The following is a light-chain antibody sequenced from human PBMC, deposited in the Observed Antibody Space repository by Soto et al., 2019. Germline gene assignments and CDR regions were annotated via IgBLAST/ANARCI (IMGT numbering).Light chain of an antibody. CDR3: QQYKNWPPLT. CDR2: GAS. CDR1: QSISSY. V-gene: IGKV3D-15*01. Sequence: MTQSPSSLSASVGDRVTITCRASQSISSYLNWYQQKPGQAPRLLIYGASTRATGIPARFSGGGSGTEFTLTISSLQSEDFAVYYCQQYKNWPPLTFGGGTKVEIK. J-gene: IGKJ4*01.